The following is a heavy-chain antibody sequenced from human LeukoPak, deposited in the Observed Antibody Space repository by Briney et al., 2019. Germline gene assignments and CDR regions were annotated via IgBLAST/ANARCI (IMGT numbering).Heavy chain of an antibody. CDR1: GGSISSGSYY. CDR2: IYTSGST. J-gene: IGHJ4*02. D-gene: IGHD6-6*01. Sequence: SQTLSLTCTVSGGSISSGSYYWSWIRQPAGKGLEWIGRIYTSGSTNYNPSLKSRVTISVDTSKNQFSLKLSSVTAADTAVYYCARGWQLGRYFDCWGQGTLVTVSS. V-gene: IGHV4-61*02. CDR3: ARGWQLGRYFDC.